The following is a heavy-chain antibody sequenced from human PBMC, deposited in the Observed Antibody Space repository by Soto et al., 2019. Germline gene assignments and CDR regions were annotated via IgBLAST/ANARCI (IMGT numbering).Heavy chain of an antibody. V-gene: IGHV5-51*01. D-gene: IGHD2-15*01. CDR2: IYPGDSNT. CDR1: GYSFNNYW. Sequence: GESLKISCKGSGYSFNNYWIAWVRQMPGKGLEWMGIIYPGDSNTRYSPSFQGQVIISADKSITTAYLQWSSLKASDTAMYYCAKDLDYGGSCYSFDYWGQGTLVTVSS. CDR3: AKDLDYGGSCYSFDY. J-gene: IGHJ4*02.